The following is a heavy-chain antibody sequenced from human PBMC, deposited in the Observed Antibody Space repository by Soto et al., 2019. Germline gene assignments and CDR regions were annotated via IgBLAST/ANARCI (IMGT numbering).Heavy chain of an antibody. Sequence: GGSLRLCSAASGFTFSDYYMSWIRQAPGKGLEWVSYISSSGSTIYYADSVKGRFTISRDNAKNSLYLQMNSLRAEDTAVYYCAREAGDGYNPAAFDYWGQGTLVTVSS. CDR2: ISSSGSTI. CDR1: GFTFSDYY. J-gene: IGHJ4*02. D-gene: IGHD5-12*01. V-gene: IGHV3-11*01. CDR3: AREAGDGYNPAAFDY.